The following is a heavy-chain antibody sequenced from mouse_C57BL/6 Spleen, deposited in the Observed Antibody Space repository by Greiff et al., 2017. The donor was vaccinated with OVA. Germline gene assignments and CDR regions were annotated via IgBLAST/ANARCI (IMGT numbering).Heavy chain of an antibody. V-gene: IGHV1-59*01. CDR1: GYTFTSYW. CDR2: IDPYDSYT. CDR3: ARDDGSWFAY. Sequence: QVQLQQPGAELVRPGTSVKLSCKASGYTFTSYWMHWVKQRPGQGLEWIGVIDPYDSYTNYNQKFKGKATLTVDTSSSTAYMQLSSLTSEDSAVYYCARDDGSWFAYWGQGTLVTVSA. D-gene: IGHD2-3*01. J-gene: IGHJ3*01.